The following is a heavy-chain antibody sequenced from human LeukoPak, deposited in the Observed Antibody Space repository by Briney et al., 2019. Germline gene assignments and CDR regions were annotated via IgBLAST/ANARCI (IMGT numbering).Heavy chain of an antibody. V-gene: IGHV4-39*01. CDR1: GGSISSSSYS. CDR2: IHYDGNT. D-gene: IGHD5-24*01. Sequence: SETLSLTCTVSGGSISSSSYSWTWIRQPPGKGLEWIGSIHYDGNTYYKPSLKSRVTISVDTSKIQFSLRLSSATAADMATYYCARHSLNNYSYYYWGQGTLVTVSS. J-gene: IGHJ4*02. CDR3: ARHSLNNYSYYY.